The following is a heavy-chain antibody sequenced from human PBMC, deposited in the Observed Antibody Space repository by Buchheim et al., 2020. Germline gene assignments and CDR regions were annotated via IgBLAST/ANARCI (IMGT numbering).Heavy chain of an antibody. V-gene: IGHV4-39*07. D-gene: IGHD2-2*01. Sequence: QLRLQESGPGLVKPSETLSLTCTVPGGSISSSSYYWGWIRQPPGKGLGWIGSICYSGRPYYNPSLKSRVTISVDTSKNQFSLKLSSVTAADTAVYYCARAPRYCSSTSCYWNYYYGMDVWGQGTT. CDR1: GGSISSSSYY. CDR2: ICYSGRP. J-gene: IGHJ6*02. CDR3: ARAPRYCSSTSCYWNYYYGMDV.